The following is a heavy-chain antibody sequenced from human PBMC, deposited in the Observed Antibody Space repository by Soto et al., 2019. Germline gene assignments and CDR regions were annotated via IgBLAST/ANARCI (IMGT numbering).Heavy chain of an antibody. Sequence: GGSLRLSCAASGFTFSSYAMSWVRQAPGKGLEWVSAIGGRGGSTNYADSVKGRFTVSRDKSINTAYLQWRSLKASDTAMYYCATLDCAGGSCFPFDHWGQGSLVTVSS. V-gene: IGHV3-23*01. CDR3: ATLDCAGGSCFPFDH. CDR1: GFTFSSYA. CDR2: IGGRGGST. J-gene: IGHJ4*02. D-gene: IGHD2-15*01.